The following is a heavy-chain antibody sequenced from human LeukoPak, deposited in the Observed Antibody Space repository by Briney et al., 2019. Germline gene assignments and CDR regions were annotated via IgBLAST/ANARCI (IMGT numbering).Heavy chain of an antibody. V-gene: IGHV4-4*09. Sequence: SETLSLTCTVSGGSISSYYWSWIRQPPGKGLEWIGYIYTSGSTTYNPSLKSRVTISVDTSKNQFSLKLSSVTAADTAVYYCARVSFSAPTIAVAGPQYNWFDPWGQGTLVTVSS. CDR1: GGSISSYY. CDR2: IYTSGST. J-gene: IGHJ5*02. CDR3: ARVSFSAPTIAVAGPQYNWFDP. D-gene: IGHD6-19*01.